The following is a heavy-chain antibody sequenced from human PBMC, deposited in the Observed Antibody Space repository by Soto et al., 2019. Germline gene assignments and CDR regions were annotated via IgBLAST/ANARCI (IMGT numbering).Heavy chain of an antibody. CDR1: GGSISSGGYY. D-gene: IGHD6-6*01. J-gene: IGHJ6*02. V-gene: IGHV4-31*03. Sequence: QVQLQESGPGLVKPSQTLSLTCTVSGGSISSGGYYWTWIRQHPGKGLEWIGYNYYSGITYYNPSLKSRVTHSLDTSKNQFSLNLSSVTAADTAVYYCARGSSIAGLYYGMDVWGQGTTVTVSS. CDR2: NYYSGIT. CDR3: ARGSSIAGLYYGMDV.